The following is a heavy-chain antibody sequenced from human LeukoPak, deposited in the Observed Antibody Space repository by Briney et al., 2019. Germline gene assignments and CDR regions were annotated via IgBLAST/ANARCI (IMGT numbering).Heavy chain of an antibody. V-gene: IGHV4-61*01. CDR2: VYDSGST. Sequence: SETLSLTCTVSGGSVSSGSYYWSWIRQPPGKGLEWIGYVYDSGSTNYNPSLKSRVTISVDTSNNQFSLRLTSVTAADTAVYFCAREGGFYRPLDYSGQGTLVTVSS. CDR3: AREGGFYRPLDY. D-gene: IGHD3-3*01. CDR1: GGSVSSGSYY. J-gene: IGHJ4*02.